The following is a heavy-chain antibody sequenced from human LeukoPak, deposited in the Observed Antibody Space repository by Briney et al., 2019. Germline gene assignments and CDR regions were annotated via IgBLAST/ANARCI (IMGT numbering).Heavy chain of an antibody. CDR3: ARAVGTSRNFFDY. V-gene: IGHV4-61*05. Sequence: SETLSLTCTVSGGSISSSSYYWSWIRQPPGKGLEWIGYIYYSGSTNYNPSLKSRVTISVDTSKNQFSLNLSSVTAADTAMYYCARAVGTSRNFFDYWGQGTLVTVSS. D-gene: IGHD4-23*01. CDR1: GGSISSSSYY. CDR2: IYYSGST. J-gene: IGHJ4*02.